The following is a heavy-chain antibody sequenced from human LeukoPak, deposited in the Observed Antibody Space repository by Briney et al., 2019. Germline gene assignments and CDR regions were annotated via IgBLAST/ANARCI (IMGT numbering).Heavy chain of an antibody. Sequence: GGSLRLSCAASGFTFSSYGMSWARQAPGKGLEWVSAISGSGGTTYYADSVKGRFTISRDNSKNTLYLQMNSLRAEDTALYYCATPNIAVIPAAMRGVDYWGQGTLVTVSS. CDR3: ATPNIAVIPAAMRGVDY. CDR2: ISGSGGTT. D-gene: IGHD2-2*01. J-gene: IGHJ4*02. V-gene: IGHV3-23*01. CDR1: GFTFSSYG.